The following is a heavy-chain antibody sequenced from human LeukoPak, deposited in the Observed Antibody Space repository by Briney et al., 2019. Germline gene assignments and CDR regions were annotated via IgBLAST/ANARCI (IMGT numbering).Heavy chain of an antibody. J-gene: IGHJ3*02. CDR2: INAGNGNT. V-gene: IGHV1-3*01. CDR1: GYTFTSYA. Sequence: ASVKVSCKASGYTFTSYATHWVRQAPGQRLEWMGWINAGNGNTKYSQKFQGRVTIARDTSASTAYMELSSLRSEDTAVYYCASYSAYCGGDCYPAHDAFDIWGQGTMVTVSS. CDR3: ASYSAYCGGDCYPAHDAFDI. D-gene: IGHD2-21*02.